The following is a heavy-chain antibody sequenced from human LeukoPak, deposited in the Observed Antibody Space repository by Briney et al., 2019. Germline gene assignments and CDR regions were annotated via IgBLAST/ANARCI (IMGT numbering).Heavy chain of an antibody. Sequence: GGSLRLSCAASGFTFSSYAMHWVRQAPGKGLEYVSAISSNGGSTYYANSVKGRFTISRDNFKNTLYLQMGSLRAEDMAVYYCARGLTTGPFCFDYWGQGTLVTVSS. V-gene: IGHV3-64*01. CDR1: GFTFSSYA. CDR2: ISSNGGST. J-gene: IGHJ4*02. CDR3: ARGLTTGPFCFDY. D-gene: IGHD1-1*01.